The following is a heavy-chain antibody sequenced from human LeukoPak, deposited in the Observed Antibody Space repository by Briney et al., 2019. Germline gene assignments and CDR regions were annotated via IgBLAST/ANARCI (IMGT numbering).Heavy chain of an antibody. J-gene: IGHJ3*02. CDR3: ARGSYDFWTPAVDAFDI. CDR2: IKQDGSEK. V-gene: IGHV3-7*01. CDR1: GFTFSSYW. Sequence: GGSLRLSCAASGFTFSSYWMSWVRQAPGKGLEWVANIKQDGSEKYYVDSVKGRFTISRDNAKNSLYLQMNSLRAEDTAVYYCARGSYDFWTPAVDAFDIWGQGTMVTVSS. D-gene: IGHD3-3*01.